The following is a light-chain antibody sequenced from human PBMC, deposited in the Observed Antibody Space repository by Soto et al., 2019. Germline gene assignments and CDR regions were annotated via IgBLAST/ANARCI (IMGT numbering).Light chain of an antibody. CDR3: QQYYSSPRT. CDR1: QRVLFSSNNKNY. J-gene: IGKJ1*01. Sequence: DIVMPQSPGSLSVSLVERATINCKSSQRVLFSSNNKNYLAWYQQKPGQPPKLLIYWASTRESGVPDRFSGSGSGKDFTLTISSLQAEDVAVYYCQQYYSSPRTFGQGIKVDIK. CDR2: WAS. V-gene: IGKV4-1*01.